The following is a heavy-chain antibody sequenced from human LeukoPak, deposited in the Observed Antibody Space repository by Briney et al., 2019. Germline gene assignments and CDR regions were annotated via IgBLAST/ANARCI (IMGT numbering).Heavy chain of an antibody. Sequence: SGTLSLTCTVSGGSISSYYWSWIRQPPGKGLEWIGYIYYSGSTNYNPSLKSRVTISVDTSKNQFSLKLSSVTAADTAVYYCARRGSSGWNWYFDLWGRGTLVTVSS. CDR2: IYYSGST. CDR1: GGSISSYY. CDR3: ARRGSSGWNWYFDL. V-gene: IGHV4-59*08. D-gene: IGHD6-19*01. J-gene: IGHJ2*01.